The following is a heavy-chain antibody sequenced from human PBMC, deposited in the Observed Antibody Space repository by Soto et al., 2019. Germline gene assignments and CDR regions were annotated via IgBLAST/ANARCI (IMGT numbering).Heavy chain of an antibody. Sequence: SETLSLTCTVSGGSISSGDYYWSWIRQPPGKGLEWIGYIYYSGSTYYNPSLKSRVTISVDTSKNQFSMKLSSVTAADTAVYYCDRVPGYKVYFDYWGQGTLVTSPQ. CDR2: IYYSGST. V-gene: IGHV4-30-4*01. D-gene: IGHD5-18*01. J-gene: IGHJ4*02. CDR3: DRVPGYKVYFDY. CDR1: GGSISSGDYY.